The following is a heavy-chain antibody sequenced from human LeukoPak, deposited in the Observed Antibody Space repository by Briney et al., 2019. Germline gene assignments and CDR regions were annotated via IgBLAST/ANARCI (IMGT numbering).Heavy chain of an antibody. Sequence: GGSLRLSCAASGFTFSSYWMHWVRQAPGKGLEWVANIKQDRSEKYYVDSVKGRLTISRDNAKNSLYLQMKSLRAEDTAVYSCARDGDTSGYTDWGQGTLVTVSS. CDR2: IKQDRSEK. V-gene: IGHV3-7*01. D-gene: IGHD3-22*01. J-gene: IGHJ4*02. CDR1: GFTFSSYW. CDR3: ARDGDTSGYTD.